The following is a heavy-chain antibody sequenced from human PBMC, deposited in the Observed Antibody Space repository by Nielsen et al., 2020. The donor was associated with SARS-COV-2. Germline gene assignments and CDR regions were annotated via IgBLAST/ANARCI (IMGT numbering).Heavy chain of an antibody. D-gene: IGHD5-12*01. CDR1: GASISSGGYF. V-gene: IGHV4-31*03. CDR3: AREASGYDHYKYGMDV. CDR2: IYFTGRT. Sequence: SETLSLTCTVSGASISSGGYFWSWIRQHPGKGLEWIGYIYFTGRTSYNPSLKSRVAMLVDTSKNQFSLDLKSVTAADTAVYYYAREASGYDHYKYGMDVWGLGATVTVSS. J-gene: IGHJ6*02.